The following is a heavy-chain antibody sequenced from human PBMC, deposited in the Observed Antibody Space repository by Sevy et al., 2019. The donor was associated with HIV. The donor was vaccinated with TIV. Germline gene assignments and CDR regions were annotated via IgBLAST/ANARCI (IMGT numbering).Heavy chain of an antibody. CDR1: GFTFSSYA. D-gene: IGHD2-2*01. CDR2: ISGSGGST. V-gene: IGHV3-23*01. CDR3: AKVDDYAVVVPAAICAFDI. Sequence: GGSLRLSCAASGFTFSSYAMSWVRQAPGKGLEWVSAISGSGGSTYYADSVKGRFTISRDNSKNTLYLQMNSLRAEDTAVYYCAKVDDYAVVVPAAICAFDIWGQGTMVTVSS. J-gene: IGHJ3*02.